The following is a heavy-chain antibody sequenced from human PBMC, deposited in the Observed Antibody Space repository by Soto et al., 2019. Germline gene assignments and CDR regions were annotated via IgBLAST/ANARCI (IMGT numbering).Heavy chain of an antibody. V-gene: IGHV1-69*12. CDR3: ARGTVTKVLGYYYGMDV. Sequence: QVQLVQSGAEVKKPGSSVKVSCKASGGTFSSYAISWVRQAPGQGLEWMGGIIPIFGTANYAQKFQGSVTITADESTSTAYMELSSLRSEDTAVYYCARGTVTKVLGYYYGMDVWGQGTTVTVSS. CDR2: IIPIFGTA. CDR1: GGTFSSYA. J-gene: IGHJ6*02. D-gene: IGHD4-4*01.